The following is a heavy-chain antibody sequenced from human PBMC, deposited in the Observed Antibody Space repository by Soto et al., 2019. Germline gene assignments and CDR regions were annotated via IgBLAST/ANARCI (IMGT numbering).Heavy chain of an antibody. D-gene: IGHD2-21*02. CDR1: GYTSTSYG. CDR2: ISAYNGNT. Sequence: ASVKVSCKASGYTSTSYGISWVRQAPGQGLEWMGWISAYNGNTNYAQKLQGRVTMTTDTSTSTAYMELRSLRSDDTAVYYCAKVMGGYVTQYYFDYWGQGTLGTVSS. CDR3: AKVMGGYVTQYYFDY. J-gene: IGHJ4*02. V-gene: IGHV1-18*01.